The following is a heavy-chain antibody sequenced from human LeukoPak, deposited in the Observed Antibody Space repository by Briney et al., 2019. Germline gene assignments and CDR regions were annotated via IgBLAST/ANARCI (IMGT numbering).Heavy chain of an antibody. CDR2: IYYSGST. V-gene: IGHV4-39*01. CDR3: ARHEVTMIVVVPNWFDP. CDR1: GGSISSSSYY. Sequence: SETLSLTCTVSGGSISSSSYYWGWIRQPPGKGLEWIGSIYYSGSTYYNPSLESRVTISVDTSKNQFSLKLSSVTAADTAVYYCARHEVTMIVVVPNWFDPWGQGTLVTVSS. J-gene: IGHJ5*02. D-gene: IGHD3-22*01.